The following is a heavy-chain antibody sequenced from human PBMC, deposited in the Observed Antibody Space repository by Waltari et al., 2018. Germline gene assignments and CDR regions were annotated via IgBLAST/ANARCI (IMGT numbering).Heavy chain of an antibody. D-gene: IGHD4-17*01. CDR1: GGSFSGYY. CDR3: GSGRPYGGNSEFL. Sequence: QVQLQQWGAGLLKPSETLSLTCAVYGGSFSGYYWSWIRQPPGKGLEWIGEINHSGITNYNPSLNSRVIISVDTSKNPSSLKLSSVTAAATAVYYCGSGRPYGGNSEFLWGQGTLVTVSS. CDR2: INHSGIT. J-gene: IGHJ4*02. V-gene: IGHV4-34*01.